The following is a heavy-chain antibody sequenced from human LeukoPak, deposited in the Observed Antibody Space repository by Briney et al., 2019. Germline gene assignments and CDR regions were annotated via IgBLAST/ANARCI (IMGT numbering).Heavy chain of an antibody. CDR1: GGSISSYY. CDR2: IYYSGST. CDR3: ARHGGLDGYNGYFDY. D-gene: IGHD5-24*01. J-gene: IGHJ4*02. Sequence: KTSETLSLTCTVSGGSISSYYWSWIRQPPGKGLEWIGYIYYSGSTNYNPSLKSRVTISVDTSKNQFSLKLSSVTAADTAVYYCARHGGLDGYNGYFDYWGQGTLVTVSS. V-gene: IGHV4-59*01.